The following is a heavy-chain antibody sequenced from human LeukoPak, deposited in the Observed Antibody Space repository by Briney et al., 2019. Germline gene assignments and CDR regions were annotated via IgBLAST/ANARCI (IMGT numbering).Heavy chain of an antibody. CDR3: ARELGYEEAFDI. CDR2: IYYSGST. J-gene: IGHJ3*02. Sequence: SETLSLTCTVSGDSISSYYWSWIRQPPGKGLEWIGYIYYSGSTNYNPSLESRVTISVDTSKNQFSLKLSSVTAADTAVYHCARELGYEEAFDIWGQGTMVTVSS. D-gene: IGHD5-12*01. V-gene: IGHV4-59*01. CDR1: GDSISSYY.